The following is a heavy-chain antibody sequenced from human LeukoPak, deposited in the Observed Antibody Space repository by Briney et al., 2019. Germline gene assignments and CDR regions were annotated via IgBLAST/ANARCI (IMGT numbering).Heavy chain of an antibody. J-gene: IGHJ4*02. V-gene: IGHV3-7*01. D-gene: IGHD3-3*01. CDR3: ARPYYDFWSFDY. CDR1: GFTLSSYW. CDR2: IKQDGSEK. Sequence: PGGSLRLSCAASGFTLSSYWTSWVRQAPGKGLEWVANIKQDGSEKYYVDSVKGRFTISRDNAKNSLYLQMNSLRAEDTAVYYCARPYYDFWSFDYWGQGTLVTVSS.